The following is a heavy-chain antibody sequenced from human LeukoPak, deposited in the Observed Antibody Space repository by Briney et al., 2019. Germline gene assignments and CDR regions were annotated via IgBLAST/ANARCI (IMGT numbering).Heavy chain of an antibody. CDR1: GGSFSGYY. CDR2: INHSGST. D-gene: IGHD6-19*01. V-gene: IGHV4-34*01. Sequence: PSETLSLTCAVYGGSFSGYYWSWIRQPPGKGLEWIGEINHSGSTNYNPSLKSRVTISVDTSKNQFSLKLSSVTAADTAVYYCARVQSGYSSGWYYYYYMDVWGKGTTVTVSS. CDR3: ARVQSGYSSGWYYYYYMDV. J-gene: IGHJ6*03.